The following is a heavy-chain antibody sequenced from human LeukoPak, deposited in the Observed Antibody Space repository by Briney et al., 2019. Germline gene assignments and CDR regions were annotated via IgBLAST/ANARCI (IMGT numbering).Heavy chain of an antibody. Sequence: PSETLSLTCTVSGGSTSSYCWSWIRQSPGKGLEWIGYISDSGRTKYNLSLDSRVAILRDTSKNQLSLQLTSVTAADTAAYYCARHFMDRVGYRDALDMWDQGTMVSVSS. J-gene: IGHJ3*02. CDR3: ARHFMDRVGYRDALDM. CDR2: ISDSGRT. CDR1: GGSTSSYC. D-gene: IGHD5-18*01. V-gene: IGHV4-59*08.